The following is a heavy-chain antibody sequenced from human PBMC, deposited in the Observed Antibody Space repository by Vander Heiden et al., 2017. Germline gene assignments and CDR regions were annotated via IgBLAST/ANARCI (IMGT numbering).Heavy chain of an antibody. J-gene: IGHJ4*02. CDR2: IWYDGSNK. CDR3: ARDEILGYCSSTSCSGIDY. D-gene: IGHD2-2*01. V-gene: IGHV3-33*01. CDR1: GFTFSSYG. Sequence: QVQLVESGGGVVQPGRSLRLSCAGSGFTFSSYGMNWVRQAPGKGMEWVAVIWYDGSNKYYADSVKGRFTISRDNSKNTLYLQMNSLRAEDTAVYYCARDEILGYCSSTSCSGIDYWGQGTLVTVSS.